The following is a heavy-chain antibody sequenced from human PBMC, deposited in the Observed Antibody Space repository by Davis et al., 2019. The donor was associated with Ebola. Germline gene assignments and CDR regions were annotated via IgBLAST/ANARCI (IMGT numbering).Heavy chain of an antibody. CDR1: GFTFSSYA. D-gene: IGHD3-16*02. V-gene: IGHV3-23*01. CDR3: AKESRAYYDYVWGSYRPDAFDI. Sequence: PGGSLRLSCAASGFTFSSYAMSWVRQAPGKGLEWVSAISGSGGSTYYADSVKGRFTISRDNSKNTLYLQMNSLRAEDTAVYYCAKESRAYYDYVWGSYRPDAFDIWGQGTMVTVSS. J-gene: IGHJ3*02. CDR2: ISGSGGST.